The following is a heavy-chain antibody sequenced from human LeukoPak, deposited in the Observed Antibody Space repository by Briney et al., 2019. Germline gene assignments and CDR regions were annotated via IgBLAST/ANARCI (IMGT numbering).Heavy chain of an antibody. V-gene: IGHV3-21*01. CDR3: ARVGQYYDILTGYLHDAFDI. Sequence: PGGSLRLSCAASGFTFSSYSMNWVRQAPGKGLEWVSSISSSSSYIYYADSVKGRFTISRDNAKNSLYLQMNSLRAEDTAVYYCARVGQYYDILTGYLHDAFDIWGQGTMVTISS. D-gene: IGHD3-9*01. CDR2: ISSSSSYI. CDR1: GFTFSSYS. J-gene: IGHJ3*02.